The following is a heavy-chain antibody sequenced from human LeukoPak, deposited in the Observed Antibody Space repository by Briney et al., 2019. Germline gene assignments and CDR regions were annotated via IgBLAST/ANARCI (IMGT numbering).Heavy chain of an antibody. Sequence: PSETLSLTCTVSGGSISSSSYYWGWIRQPPGKGLEWIGNIYYSGRIYYNPSLKSRVTISVDTSKNQFSLKLSSVTATDTAVYYCARGVSMIVVVIHDWYFDLWGRGTLVTVSS. CDR2: IYYSGRI. D-gene: IGHD3-22*01. CDR1: GGSISSSSYY. V-gene: IGHV4-39*01. CDR3: ARGVSMIVVVIHDWYFDL. J-gene: IGHJ2*01.